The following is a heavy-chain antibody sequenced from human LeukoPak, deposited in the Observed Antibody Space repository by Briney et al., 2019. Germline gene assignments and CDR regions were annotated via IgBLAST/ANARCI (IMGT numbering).Heavy chain of an antibody. Sequence: PGGSLRLSCAASGFTFGNYSMSWVHQAPGKGLEWVSGVSGSGTTTYYADSVKGRFTISRDNSKNTLFLHMNSLRADDTAVYYCATPGQWPVYFDSWGPGTLVTVSS. CDR1: GFTFGNYS. CDR3: ATPGQWPVYFDS. V-gene: IGHV3-23*01. J-gene: IGHJ4*02. D-gene: IGHD6-19*01. CDR2: VSGSGTTT.